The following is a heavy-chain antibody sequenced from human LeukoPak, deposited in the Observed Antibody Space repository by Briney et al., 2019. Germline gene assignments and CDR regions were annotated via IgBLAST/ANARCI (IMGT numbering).Heavy chain of an antibody. J-gene: IGHJ5*02. Sequence: GGSLRLSCAASGFTFSSYWMSWVRQAPGKGLEWVANIKQDGSEKYYVDSVKGRFTISRDNAKNSLYLQMNSLRAEDTAVYYCAKDEDGNYNWFDPWGQGTLVTVSS. CDR3: AKDEDGNYNWFDP. D-gene: IGHD4-23*01. CDR2: IKQDGSEK. CDR1: GFTFSSYW. V-gene: IGHV3-7*03.